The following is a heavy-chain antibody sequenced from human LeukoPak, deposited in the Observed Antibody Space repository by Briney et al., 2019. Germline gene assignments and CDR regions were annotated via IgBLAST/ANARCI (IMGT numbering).Heavy chain of an antibody. CDR2: ISYSGST. D-gene: IGHD1-26*01. CDR1: GGSISSSSNF. V-gene: IGHV4-39*02. J-gene: IGHJ5*02. Sequence: PSETLSLTCTVSGGSISSSSNFWGWIRQPPGKGLEWIGSISYSGSTYYNPSLKSRVTISVDTSKNQFSLKLSSVTAADTAVYYCSRESGPYCPFGHWGQGTLVAVTS. CDR3: SRESGPYCPFGH.